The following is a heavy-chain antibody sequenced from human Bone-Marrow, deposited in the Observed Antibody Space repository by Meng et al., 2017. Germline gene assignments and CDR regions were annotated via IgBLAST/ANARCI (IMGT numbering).Heavy chain of an antibody. CDR3: ARDGPPPGYSYTKNWYFDL. Sequence: GESLKISCAASGFTVSSNYMSWVRQAPGKGLEWVSVIYSGGSTYYAASVEGRFTISRHNSKNTLYPQMNSLRAEDTAVYYCARDGPPPGYSYTKNWYFDLWGRGTLVTVSS. V-gene: IGHV3-53*04. CDR1: GFTVSSNY. D-gene: IGHD5-18*01. CDR2: IYSGGST. J-gene: IGHJ2*01.